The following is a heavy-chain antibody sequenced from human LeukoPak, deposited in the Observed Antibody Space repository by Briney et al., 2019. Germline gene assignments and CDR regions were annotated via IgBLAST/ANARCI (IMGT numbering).Heavy chain of an antibody. V-gene: IGHV3-7*01. CDR1: GFTFSSYW. D-gene: IGHD2-2*01. CDR3: AKLGELGYCSSTSCYSTRGSDY. CDR2: IKQDGSEK. Sequence: GGPLRLSCAASGFTFSSYWMSWVRQAPGKGLEWVANIKQDGSEKYYVDSVKGRFTISRDNSKNTLYLQMNSLRAEDTAVYYCAKLGELGYCSSTSCYSTRGSDYWGQGTLVTVSS. J-gene: IGHJ4*02.